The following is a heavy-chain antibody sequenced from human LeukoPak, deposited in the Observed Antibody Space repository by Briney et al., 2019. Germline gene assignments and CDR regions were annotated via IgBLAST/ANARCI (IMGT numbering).Heavy chain of an antibody. D-gene: IGHD3-10*01. J-gene: IGHJ4*02. CDR3: ARDSNVLLWFGEWRDY. Sequence: ASVKVSCKASGYTITSYGISWVRQAPGQGLEWMGWISAYNGNTNYAQKLQGRVTMTTDTSTSTAYMELRSLRSDDTAVYYCARDSNVLLWFGEWRDYWGQGTLVTVSS. CDR1: GYTITSYG. V-gene: IGHV1-18*01. CDR2: ISAYNGNT.